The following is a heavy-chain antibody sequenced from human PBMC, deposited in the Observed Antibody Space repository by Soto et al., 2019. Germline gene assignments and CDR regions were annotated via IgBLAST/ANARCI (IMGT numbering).Heavy chain of an antibody. D-gene: IGHD3-22*01. V-gene: IGHV4-34*01. CDR2: INHSGST. CDR1: GGSFRGYY. Sequence: SETLSLTCAVYGGSFRGYYWSWIRQPPGKGLEWIGEINHSGSTNYNPSLKSRVTISVETSKNQFSLKLSSVTAADTAVYYCARGYYDSSGYSRREYYYYGMDVWGQGTTVTVSS. J-gene: IGHJ6*02. CDR3: ARGYYDSSGYSRREYYYYGMDV.